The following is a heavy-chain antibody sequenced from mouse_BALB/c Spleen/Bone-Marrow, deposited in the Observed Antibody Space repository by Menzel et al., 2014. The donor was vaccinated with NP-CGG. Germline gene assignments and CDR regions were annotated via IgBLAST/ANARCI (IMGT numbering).Heavy chain of an antibody. V-gene: IGHV1S130*01. D-gene: IGHD2-1*01. CDR2: IHPNSGNT. CDR3: ARIYYGNFYAMDY. Sequence: QVQLQQSGSVLVRPGASVKLSCKASGYTFTSYWMHWAKQRPGQGLEWIGEIHPNSGNTNYNEKFKGKATLTVDTSSSTAYVDLSSLTSEDSAVYYCARIYYGNFYAMDYWGQGTSVTVSS. J-gene: IGHJ4*01. CDR1: GYTFTSYW.